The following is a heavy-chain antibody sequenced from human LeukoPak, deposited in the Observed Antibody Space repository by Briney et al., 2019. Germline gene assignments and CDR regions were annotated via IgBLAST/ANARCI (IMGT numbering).Heavy chain of an antibody. CDR1: GLAFSSHW. J-gene: IGHJ4*02. CDR2: INKDGSET. V-gene: IGHV3-7*05. CDR3: ARDPASPVPFDY. Sequence: QPGGSLRLACAASGLAFSSHWMSWVRQAPGKGLEWVANINKDGSETRYLDSVRGRFTISRDNAKDSVYLQMNSLRAEDTAVYYCARDPASPVPFDYWGQGTLVTVSS.